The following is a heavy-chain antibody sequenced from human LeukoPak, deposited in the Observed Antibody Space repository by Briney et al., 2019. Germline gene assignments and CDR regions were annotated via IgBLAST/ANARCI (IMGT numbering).Heavy chain of an antibody. J-gene: IGHJ4*02. CDR1: GFTFNTFN. D-gene: IGHD2-15*01. CDR2: IKSDGSRT. Sequence: GGSLRLSCAASGFTFNTFNMNWVRQAPGQGLVGVSGIKSDGSRTTYADSVKGRFTISRDNAKNTLNLQLNSLRPDDTAVYFCARGGVSGGFDYWAREPWSPSPQ. V-gene: IGHV3-74*01. CDR3: ARGGVSGGFDY.